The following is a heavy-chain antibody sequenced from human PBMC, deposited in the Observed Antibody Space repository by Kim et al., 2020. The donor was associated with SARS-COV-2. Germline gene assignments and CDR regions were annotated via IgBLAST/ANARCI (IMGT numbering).Heavy chain of an antibody. CDR1: GFTFSSYA. V-gene: IGHV3-23*01. CDR3: AKTAGYSSSWRYYYYGMDV. D-gene: IGHD6-13*01. Sequence: GGSLRLSCAASGFTFSSYAMSWVRQAPGKGLEWVSAISGSGGSTYYADSVKGRFTISRDNSKNTLYLQMNSLRAEDTAVYYCAKTAGYSSSWRYYYYGMDVWGQGTTVTVSS. CDR2: ISGSGGST. J-gene: IGHJ6*02.